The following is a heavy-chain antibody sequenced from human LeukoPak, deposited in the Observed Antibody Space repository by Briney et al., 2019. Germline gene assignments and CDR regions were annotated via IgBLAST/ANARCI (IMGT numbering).Heavy chain of an antibody. CDR3: ARRGRDGYNFHDFYFDY. J-gene: IGHJ4*02. CDR2: IYPGDSDT. CDR1: GYSFTSYW. Sequence: PGESLKISCKGSGYSFTSYWIGWVRQMPGKGLEWMGIIYPGDSDTRYSPSFQGQVTISADKSISTAYLQWSSLKASDTAMYYCARRGRDGYNFHDFYFDYWGQGTLVTVSS. V-gene: IGHV5-51*01. D-gene: IGHD5-24*01.